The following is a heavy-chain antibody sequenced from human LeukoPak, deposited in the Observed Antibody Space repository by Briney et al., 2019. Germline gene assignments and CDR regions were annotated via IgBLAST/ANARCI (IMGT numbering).Heavy chain of an antibody. D-gene: IGHD1-14*01. CDR1: GVSISPYY. V-gene: IGHV4-4*09. CDR3: ARARMTGSFYYYYYYMDV. Sequence: SETLSLTCAVSGVSISPYYWAWIRQPPGKGLEWIGYIHTSGSNNQYPSLKSRVTISVDTSKNQFSLKLSSVTAADTAVYYCARARMTGSFYYYYYYMDVWGKGTTATVSS. J-gene: IGHJ6*03. CDR2: IHTSGSN.